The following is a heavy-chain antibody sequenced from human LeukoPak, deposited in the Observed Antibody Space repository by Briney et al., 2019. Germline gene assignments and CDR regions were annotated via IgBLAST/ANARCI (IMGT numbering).Heavy chain of an antibody. CDR2: ISTSGDSV. D-gene: IGHD3-16*01. J-gene: IGHJ5*02. Sequence: GGSLRLSCTASGFTLSEYYMSWVRQAPGKGLEWVSYISTSGDSVSYVDSVKRRFTLSRDNAKNSLYLQIDRLRAEDTAMYYCARDRQFRLHDPWGQGILVTVSS. CDR1: GFTLSEYY. V-gene: IGHV3-11*01. CDR3: ARDRQFRLHDP.